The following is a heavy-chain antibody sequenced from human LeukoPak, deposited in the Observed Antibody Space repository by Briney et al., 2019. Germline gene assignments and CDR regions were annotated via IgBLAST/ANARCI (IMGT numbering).Heavy chain of an antibody. CDR3: VRLRRNSDTSGYYYYYDF. Sequence: GGSLRLSCAASGFTFSSYSMNWVRQAPGKGLEWVSSISVRSNYIYYADSVRGRFSISRDDARDSLFLQMNSLRAEDTAFYYCVRLRRNSDTSGYYYYYDFWGQGTLVTVSS. D-gene: IGHD3-22*01. J-gene: IGHJ4*02. CDR1: GFTFSSYS. V-gene: IGHV3-21*01. CDR2: ISVRSNYI.